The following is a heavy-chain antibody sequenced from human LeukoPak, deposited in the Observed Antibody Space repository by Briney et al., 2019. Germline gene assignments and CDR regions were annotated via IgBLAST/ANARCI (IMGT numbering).Heavy chain of an antibody. J-gene: IGHJ4*02. D-gene: IGHD5-18*01. CDR3: AKDFRRGYSYGYYFDY. Sequence: GGSLRLSCAASGFTFSSYAMSWVRQAPGKGLEWVSAISGGSTYYADSVKGRFTISRDNSKNTLYLQMNSLRAEDTAVYYCAKDFRRGYSYGYYFDYWGQGTLVTVSS. V-gene: IGHV3-23*01. CDR2: ISGGST. CDR1: GFTFSSYA.